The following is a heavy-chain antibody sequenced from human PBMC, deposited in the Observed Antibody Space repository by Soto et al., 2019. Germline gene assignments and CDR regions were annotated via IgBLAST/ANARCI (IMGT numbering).Heavy chain of an antibody. CDR1: GGTFITYA. Sequence: QVQLVQSGAELREPGSSVKVSCKASGGTFITYAISWVRQAPGQGLEWIGVIIPFFGTTDYAQKFQGRVTITADTSTSTVYMELSSLGSEDSAIYYCARNSLVGNCTSNSCPNWFDPWGQGTLVTVSS. J-gene: IGHJ5*02. CDR3: ARNSLVGNCTSNSCPNWFDP. CDR2: IIPFFGTT. V-gene: IGHV1-69*06. D-gene: IGHD2-2*03.